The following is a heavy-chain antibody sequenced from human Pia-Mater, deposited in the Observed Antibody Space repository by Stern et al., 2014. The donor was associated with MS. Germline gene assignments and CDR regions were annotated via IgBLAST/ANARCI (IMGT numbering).Heavy chain of an antibody. Sequence: QVQLGQSGAEVKKPGSSVKVSCKASGGTFNVYAINWLRQAPGQGLEWMGGIIPIFGTANYARKFQGRVTITADESTRTSSMQLSSLRYDDTAVYYCARDGRHTDNYGLDVWGQGTTVTVSS. J-gene: IGHJ6*02. V-gene: IGHV1-69*01. CDR2: IIPIFGTA. CDR3: ARDGRHTDNYGLDV. CDR1: GGTFNVYA. D-gene: IGHD3-9*01.